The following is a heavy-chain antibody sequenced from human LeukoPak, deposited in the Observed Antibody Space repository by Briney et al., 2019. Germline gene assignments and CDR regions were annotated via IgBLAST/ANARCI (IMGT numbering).Heavy chain of an antibody. CDR3: VPGPDCSSTSCYTGWFDP. V-gene: IGHV3-9*01. Sequence: GGSLRLSCAASGFTFSRFAMHWVRQAPGKGLEWVSGISWNSGSIGYADSVKGRFTISRDNAKNSLYLQMNSLRAEDTALYYCVPGPDCSSTSCYTGWFDPWGQGTLVTVSS. D-gene: IGHD2-2*02. J-gene: IGHJ5*02. CDR1: GFTFSRFA. CDR2: ISWNSGSI.